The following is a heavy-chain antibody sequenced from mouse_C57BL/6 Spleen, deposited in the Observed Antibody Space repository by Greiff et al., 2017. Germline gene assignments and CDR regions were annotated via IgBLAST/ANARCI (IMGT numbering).Heavy chain of an antibody. D-gene: IGHD2-4*01. CDR2: INPNNGGT. J-gene: IGHJ4*01. Sequence: EVQLQESGPELVKPGASVKMSCKASGYTFTDYNMHWVKQSHGKSLEWIGYINPNNGGTSYNQKFKGKATLTVNKSSSTAYMELRSLTSEDSAVYYCARGERPDYDHYAMDYWGQGTSVTVSS. CDR1: GYTFTDYN. CDR3: ARGERPDYDHYAMDY. V-gene: IGHV1-22*01.